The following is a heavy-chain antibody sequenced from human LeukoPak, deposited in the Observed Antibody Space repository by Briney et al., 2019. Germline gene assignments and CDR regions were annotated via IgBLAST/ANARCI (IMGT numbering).Heavy chain of an antibody. J-gene: IGHJ4*02. CDR1: GYTFTSYA. V-gene: IGHV1-18*01. D-gene: IGHD3-22*01. CDR2: INGYNGNT. Sequence: ASVKVSCNASGYTFTSYAINWVRQAPGQGLEWMGWINGYNGNTNYAPKLQGRVTMTRDTSTSTAYMELSRLTSDDTAVYYCASLHWISDSTAYTGDYWGQGTLVTVSS. CDR3: ASLHWISDSTAYTGDY.